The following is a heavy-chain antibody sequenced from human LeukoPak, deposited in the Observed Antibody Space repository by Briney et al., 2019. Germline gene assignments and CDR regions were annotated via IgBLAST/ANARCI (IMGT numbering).Heavy chain of an antibody. CDR3: ARDAFATPFDY. CDR1: GDPVSGVY. Sequence: PWETLSLPCTVSGDPVSGVYWSWIRQPPGRGLEWIGCAYYSGHTNYNPSLKRRVTLSLDTPKNQVSLRLSSLTATDTPVHYCARDAFATPFDYWGRGTLLTVSS. J-gene: IGHJ4*02. CDR2: AYYSGHT. D-gene: IGHD2-15*01. V-gene: IGHV4-59*02.